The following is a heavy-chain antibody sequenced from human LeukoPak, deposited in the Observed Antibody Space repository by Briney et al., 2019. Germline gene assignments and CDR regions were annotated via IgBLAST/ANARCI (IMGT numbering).Heavy chain of an antibody. J-gene: IGHJ4*02. CDR1: GFTFSSYG. V-gene: IGHV3-48*01. CDR2: ISSSSSAI. CDR3: VGRGYSYGNFDY. Sequence: GGSLRLSCAASGFTFSSYGMHWVRQAPGKGLEWISYISSSSSAIYYADSVKGRFTISRDNAKNSLYLQMNSLRAEDTAVYYCVGRGYSYGNFDYWGQGTLVTVSS. D-gene: IGHD5-18*01.